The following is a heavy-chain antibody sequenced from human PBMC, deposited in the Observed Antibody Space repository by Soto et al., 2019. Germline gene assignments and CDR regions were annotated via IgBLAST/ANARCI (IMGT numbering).Heavy chain of an antibody. D-gene: IGHD3-22*01. J-gene: IGHJ4*02. CDR3: ARMSITMMYYYFDY. CDR2: IYYSGST. CDR1: GGSISSSGYY. Sequence: SETLSLTCTVSGGSISSSGYYWSWIRQHPGKGLEWIGYIYYSGSTYYNPSLKSRVTISVDTSKNQFSLKLSSVTAADTAVYYCARMSITMMYYYFDYWGQGTLVTVSS. V-gene: IGHV4-31*03.